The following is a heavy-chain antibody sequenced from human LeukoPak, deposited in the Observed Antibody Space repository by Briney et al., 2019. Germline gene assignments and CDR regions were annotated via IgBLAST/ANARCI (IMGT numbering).Heavy chain of an antibody. J-gene: IGHJ4*02. CDR3: LRGDRRDY. Sequence: PGGSLRLSCVASGFTFSSRDWMTWVRQAPGKGLEWVSSIDSSGGYMFYADSVKGRFIISRDNAKDSLYLQMNSLRVEDTAVYYCLRGDRRDYWGQGTLVTVSS. CDR2: IDSSGGYM. CDR1: GFTFSSRDW. V-gene: IGHV3-21*06.